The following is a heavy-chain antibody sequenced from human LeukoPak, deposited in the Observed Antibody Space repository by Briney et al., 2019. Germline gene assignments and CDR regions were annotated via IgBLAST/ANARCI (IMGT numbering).Heavy chain of an antibody. CDR2: IREDGSEE. CDR3: ARCSCSSTSCYDPSGGYYYYMDV. Sequence: GGSLRLSCAASGFTFSDHSMSWFRQAPEKGLEWVANIREDGSEEHYVVSVRGRFTISRDNVKNSLFLQMNSLRAEDTAVYYCARCSCSSTSCYDPSGGYYYYMDVWGKGTTVIISS. J-gene: IGHJ6*03. D-gene: IGHD2-2*01. V-gene: IGHV3-7*01. CDR1: GFTFSDHS.